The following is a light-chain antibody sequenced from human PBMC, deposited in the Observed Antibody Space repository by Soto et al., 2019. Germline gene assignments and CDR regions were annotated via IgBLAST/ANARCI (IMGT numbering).Light chain of an antibody. J-gene: IGKJ1*01. V-gene: IGKV3-15*01. Sequence: EIVMTQSPATLSVSPGERVTLSCRASEYVSSNLAWYQQKPGQAPRLLMYGASTRATDIPARFSGSGSGTEFTLTISSLQSEDFAVYYCQQYDDWPPWTFGQGTKV. CDR3: QQYDDWPPWT. CDR2: GAS. CDR1: EYVSSN.